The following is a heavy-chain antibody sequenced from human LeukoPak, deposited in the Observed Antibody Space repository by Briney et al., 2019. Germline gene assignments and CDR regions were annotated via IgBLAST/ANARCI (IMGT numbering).Heavy chain of an antibody. Sequence: SETLSLTCTVSGGSISSYFWTCIRQPPGKGLEWIAYISSSASTNYNPSLESRVTISVDTSKNQLSLKLNSVTAADTAIYYCVREGVWSGWFDTWGQGTLVTVSS. J-gene: IGHJ5*02. CDR2: ISSSAST. V-gene: IGHV4-59*01. CDR1: GGSISSYF. D-gene: IGHD2-21*01. CDR3: VREGVWSGWFDT.